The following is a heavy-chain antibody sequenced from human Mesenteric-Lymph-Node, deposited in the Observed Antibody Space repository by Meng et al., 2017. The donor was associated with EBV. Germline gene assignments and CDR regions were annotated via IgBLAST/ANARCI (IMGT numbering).Heavy chain of an antibody. V-gene: IGHV4-34*02. CDR2: IYHSGST. Sequence: QVQLQRVGAGLLKPSETLTLTCGVSGGSFIGYYWSWIRQSPGKALEWIGYIYHSGSTSYNPSLKSRVSMSIDRSNNQFSLKLTSVTAADTAVYYCVGNYGGNLGWFDPWGQGTLVTVSS. J-gene: IGHJ5*02. D-gene: IGHD4/OR15-4a*01. CDR3: VGNYGGNLGWFDP. CDR1: GGSFIGYY.